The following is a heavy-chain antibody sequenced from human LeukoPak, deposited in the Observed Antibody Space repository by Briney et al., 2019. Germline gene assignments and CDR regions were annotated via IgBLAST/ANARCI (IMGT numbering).Heavy chain of an antibody. V-gene: IGHV3-21*01. CDR2: ISSSSSYI. CDR1: GFTFSSYS. D-gene: IGHD6-6*01. CDR3: ARGGGAYSSSLGWFDP. Sequence: GGSLRLSCAASGFTFSSYSMNWVRQAPGKGLEWVSSISSSSSYIYYADSGKGRFTISRDNAKNSLYLQMNSLRAEDTAVYYCARGGGAYSSSLGWFDPWGQGTLVTVSS. J-gene: IGHJ5*02.